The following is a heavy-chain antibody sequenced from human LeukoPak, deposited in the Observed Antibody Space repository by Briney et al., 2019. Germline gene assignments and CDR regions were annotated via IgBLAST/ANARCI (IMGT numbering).Heavy chain of an antibody. CDR2: ISGSGGRT. D-gene: IGHD3-22*01. J-gene: IGHJ4*02. Sequence: PGGSLRLSCAASGFTFSSYAMSWVRQAPGKGLEWVSAISGSGGRTYYADSVKGRFTISRDNSKNTLYLQMNSLRAEDTAIYYCAKDASVLITTGDYWGQGILVTVSS. CDR1: GFTFSSYA. CDR3: AKDASVLITTGDY. V-gene: IGHV3-23*01.